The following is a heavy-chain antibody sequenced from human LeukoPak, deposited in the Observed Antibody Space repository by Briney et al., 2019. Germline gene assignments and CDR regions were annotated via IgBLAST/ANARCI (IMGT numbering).Heavy chain of an antibody. CDR1: GHTFTSYG. J-gene: IGHJ6*02. V-gene: IGHV1-18*01. Sequence: ASVKVSCKASGHTFTSYGFSWVRQAPGQGLEWMGWISAYSGNTNYAQKLQGRVTMTTDTSTSTAYMELRSLRSDDTAVYYCARGTGVYSDSSGSRLHYYSMDVWGQGTTVTVSS. CDR2: ISAYSGNT. D-gene: IGHD3-22*01. CDR3: ARGTGVYSDSSGSRLHYYSMDV.